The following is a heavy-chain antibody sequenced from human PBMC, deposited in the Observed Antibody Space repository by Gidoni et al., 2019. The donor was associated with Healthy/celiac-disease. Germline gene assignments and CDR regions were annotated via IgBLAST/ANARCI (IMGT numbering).Heavy chain of an antibody. J-gene: IGHJ4*02. D-gene: IGHD5-18*01. V-gene: IGHV3-33*01. CDR2: IWYDGSNK. Sequence: QVQLVESGGGVVQPGRSLRLSCAASGFTFSSYGMHWVRQAPGKGLEWVAVIWYDGSNKYYADSVKGRFTISRDNSKNTLYLQMNSLRAEDTAVYYCARGIQLWSFDYWGQGTLVTVSS. CDR1: GFTFSSYG. CDR3: ARGIQLWSFDY.